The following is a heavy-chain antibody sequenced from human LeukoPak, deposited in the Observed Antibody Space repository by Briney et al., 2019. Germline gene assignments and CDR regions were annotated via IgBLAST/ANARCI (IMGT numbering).Heavy chain of an antibody. CDR2: ISDGGSST. D-gene: IGHD5-18*01. CDR1: GFTFKNSW. CDR3: SRLRGYSYGFADY. V-gene: IGHV3-74*01. Sequence: GGSLRLSCAASGFTFKNSWMHWVRQAPGKGPVWVSRISDGGSSTTYADSVKGRFTISRDNAKNSLYLQMNDLRAEDTAVYYCSRLRGYSYGFADYWGQGTLVTVSS. J-gene: IGHJ4*02.